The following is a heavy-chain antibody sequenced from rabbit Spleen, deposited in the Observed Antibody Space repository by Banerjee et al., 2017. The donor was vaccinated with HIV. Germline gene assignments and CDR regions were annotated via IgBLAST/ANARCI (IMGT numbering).Heavy chain of an antibody. V-gene: IGHV1S40*01. J-gene: IGHJ3*01. CDR3: ARRDAGDAGYGYVLKV. CDR2: IYVGASGSA. Sequence: QSLEESGGGLVKPGASLTLTCTASGFSFNNIYWMCWVRQAPGKGLEWIASIYVGASGSAYYANWAKGRFTISKSSSTTVTLQMTSLTAADTATYLCARRDAGDAGYGYVLKVWGQGPWSPS. D-gene: IGHD6-1*01. CDR1: GFSFNNIYW.